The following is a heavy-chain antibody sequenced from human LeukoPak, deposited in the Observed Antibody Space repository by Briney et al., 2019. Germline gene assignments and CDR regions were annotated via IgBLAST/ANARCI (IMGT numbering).Heavy chain of an antibody. D-gene: IGHD3-16*01. CDR3: AKDGSWGDYYFYFYMDV. CDR2: FSGSGYYT. J-gene: IGHJ6*03. Sequence: GGSLRLSCEASGSGFTFGNFGLSWVRQAPGKGLEWLSGFSGSGYYTYYADSVKGRFTISRDNSKNTLYIEMNSLRAEDTAVYYCAKDGSWGDYYFYFYMDVWGKGTTVTVSS. CDR1: GSGFTFGNFG. V-gene: IGHV3-23*01.